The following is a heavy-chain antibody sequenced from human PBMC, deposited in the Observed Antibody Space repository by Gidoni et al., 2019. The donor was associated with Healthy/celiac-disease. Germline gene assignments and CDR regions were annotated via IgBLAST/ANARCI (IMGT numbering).Heavy chain of an antibody. CDR1: GFSLSTSGMC. CDR3: ARSPLYYYDSSGYYAFDI. V-gene: IGHV2-70*01. CDR2: IDWDDDK. Sequence: QVTLRESGPALVKPTQTLPLTCTFSGFSLSTSGMCVSWIRQPPGKALEWLALIDWDDDKYYSTSLKTRLTISKDTSKNQVVLTMTNMDPVDTATYYCARSPLYYYDSSGYYAFDIWGQGTMVTVSS. D-gene: IGHD3-22*01. J-gene: IGHJ3*02.